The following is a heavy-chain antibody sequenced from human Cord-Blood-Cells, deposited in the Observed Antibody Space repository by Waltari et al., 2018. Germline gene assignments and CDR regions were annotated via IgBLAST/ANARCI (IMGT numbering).Heavy chain of an antibody. J-gene: IGHJ4*02. D-gene: IGHD3-10*01. CDR2: INHSGSS. CDR3: ARGVYDYGSGSYYIY. V-gene: IGHV4-34*01. Sequence: QVQLQQWGAGLLTPSETLSLTCAVYGGSFSGYYWSLIRHPPGKGREGIGEINHSGSSNYNTSLNSRVTISVDTSKNQFSLKLSSVTAADTAVYYCARGVYDYGSGSYYIYGGQGTLVTVSS. CDR1: GGSFSGYY.